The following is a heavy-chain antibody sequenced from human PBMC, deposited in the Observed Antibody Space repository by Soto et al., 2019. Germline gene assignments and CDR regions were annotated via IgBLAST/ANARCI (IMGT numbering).Heavy chain of an antibody. CDR2: IDPSDSYT. CDR3: ARQTDILTGYYGY. V-gene: IGHV5-10-1*01. CDR1: GYSFTSYW. J-gene: IGHJ4*02. D-gene: IGHD3-9*01. Sequence: DSLKISCKGSGYSFTSYWISWVRQMPGKGLEWMGRIDPSDSYTNYSPSFQGHVTISADKSISTAYLQWSSLKASDTAMYYCARQTDILTGYYGYWGQGTLVTVSS.